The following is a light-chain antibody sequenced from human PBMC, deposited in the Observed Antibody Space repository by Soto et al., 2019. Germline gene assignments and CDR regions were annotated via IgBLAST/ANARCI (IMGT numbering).Light chain of an antibody. Sequence: EIAMTQSPATLSVSPGDRAAITCRAGQGVTTNFAWYQQKSGQSPRLLIYDVSIRATGVPARFSATGSETDFTLTISGLQAGDSAVYFCQQYNNWPFSFGQGTRLEIK. V-gene: IGKV3-15*01. J-gene: IGKJ5*01. CDR2: DVS. CDR3: QQYNNWPFS. CDR1: QGVTTN.